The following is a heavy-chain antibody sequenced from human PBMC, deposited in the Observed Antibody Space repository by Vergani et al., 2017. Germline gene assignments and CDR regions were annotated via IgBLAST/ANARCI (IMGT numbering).Heavy chain of an antibody. CDR2: MYPYRCGT. Sequence: QVQLVQSGAEVQKPGASVKVSCKASGYTFTGYYMHWVRQAPGQGLEWMGWMYPYRCGTHNAQQFQGWVTMTGDTSNTTAYMEMRRLRSDDTAVYYGARDLPSKHRPADYWGQGTLVTVSS. CDR1: GYTFTGYY. V-gene: IGHV1-2*04. J-gene: IGHJ4*02. D-gene: IGHD4-11*01. CDR3: ARDLPSKHRPADY.